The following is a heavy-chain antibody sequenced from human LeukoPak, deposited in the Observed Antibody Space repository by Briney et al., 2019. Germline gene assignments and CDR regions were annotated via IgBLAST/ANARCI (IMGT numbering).Heavy chain of an antibody. V-gene: IGHV3-33*01. CDR3: ARDYDSSGYFPVYFDY. Sequence: TGGSLRLSCAASGFTFSSYGMHWVRQAPGKGLEWVAVIWYDGSNKYYADSVKGRFTISRDNAKNSLYLQMNSLRAEDTAVYYCARDYDSSGYFPVYFDYWGQGTLVTVSS. D-gene: IGHD3-22*01. J-gene: IGHJ4*02. CDR1: GFTFSSYG. CDR2: IWYDGSNK.